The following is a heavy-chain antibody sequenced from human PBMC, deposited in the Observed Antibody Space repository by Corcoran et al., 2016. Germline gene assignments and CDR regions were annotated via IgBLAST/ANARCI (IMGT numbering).Heavy chain of an antibody. J-gene: IGHJ4*02. CDR1: GGSFSGYY. CDR3: ASALMLVYGSGSDTDY. CDR2: INHSGRT. Sequence: QVQLQQWGAGLLKPSETLSLTCAVYGGSFSGYYWSWIRQPPGKGLEWIGEINHSGRTNYNPSLKSRVTISVDTSKNQFSLKLSSVTAADTAVYDWASALMLVYGSGSDTDYWGQGTLVTVSS. D-gene: IGHD3-10*01. V-gene: IGHV4-34*01.